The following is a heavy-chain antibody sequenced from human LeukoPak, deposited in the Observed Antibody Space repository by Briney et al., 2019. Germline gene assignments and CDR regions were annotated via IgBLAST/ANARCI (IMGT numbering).Heavy chain of an antibody. J-gene: IGHJ3*02. CDR3: ARTYDLSGPSAFDI. D-gene: IGHD3-22*01. CDR1: GFTVSLNY. Sequence: PGRSLRLSCAASGFTVSLNYMSWVRQAPGKGLEWVSILYSGGSTYYADSVKGRFTISRDNSKNTMFLQMNSLRAEDTAVYYCARTYDLSGPSAFDIWGQGTVVTVSS. V-gene: IGHV3-66*01. CDR2: LYSGGST.